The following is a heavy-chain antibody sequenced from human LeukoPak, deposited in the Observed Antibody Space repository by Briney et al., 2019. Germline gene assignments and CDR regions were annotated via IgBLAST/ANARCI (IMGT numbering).Heavy chain of an antibody. Sequence: GGSLRLSCAASGFIFRNYAMSWVRQAPGKGLEWVSAITGSGDTTYYADSVKGRFTVSRDNSKNTLYVEMNTLRAEDTAVYYCAKWGDYDILTGYYVSDFWGQGTLVTVTS. CDR2: ITGSGDTT. CDR3: AKWGDYDILTGYYVSDF. J-gene: IGHJ4*02. D-gene: IGHD3-9*01. V-gene: IGHV3-23*01. CDR1: GFIFRNYA.